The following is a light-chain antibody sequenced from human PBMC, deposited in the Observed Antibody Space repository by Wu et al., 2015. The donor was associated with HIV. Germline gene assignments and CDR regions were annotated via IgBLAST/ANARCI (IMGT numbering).Light chain of an antibody. V-gene: IGKV1-27*01. Sequence: EIQMTQSPSSLSASVGDRVTITCRASQGITNYLAWYQQKPGKVPKVLIYAASTLQSGAPSRFSGSGSGTDFTLTITRLEPEDFAVYYCQQYDNSPPMYTFGQGTKLEIK. CDR2: AAS. CDR3: QQYDNSPPMYT. CDR1: QGITNY. J-gene: IGKJ2*01.